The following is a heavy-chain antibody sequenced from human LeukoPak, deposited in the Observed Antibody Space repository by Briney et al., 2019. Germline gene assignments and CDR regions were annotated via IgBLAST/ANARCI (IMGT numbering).Heavy chain of an antibody. J-gene: IGHJ3*02. CDR1: GFTVSSNY. CDR3: TKHRGGWIDAFDI. Sequence: GGSLRLSCAASGFTVSSNYMSWVRQAPGKGLGWVSVIYSGGSTYYADSVKGRFTISRDNSKKTLYMQMNSLRAEDTAVYYCTKHRGGWIDAFDIWGQGTMVTVSS. D-gene: IGHD5-12*01. CDR2: IYSGGST. V-gene: IGHV3-53*01.